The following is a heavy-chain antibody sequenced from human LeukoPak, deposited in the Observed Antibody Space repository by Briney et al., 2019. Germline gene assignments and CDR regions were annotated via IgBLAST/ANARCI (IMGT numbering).Heavy chain of an antibody. D-gene: IGHD4-23*01. Sequence: SETLSLTCTVSGDSISSNTYYWGWIRQPPGKGLEWIGNVYYSGSTYYNPSLKSRVTMSVDTSKNQFSLKLRSVTAADTALYYCTRGNSDNFPPYIDYWGQGTLVTVSS. CDR3: TRGNSDNFPPYIDY. CDR1: GDSISSNTYY. CDR2: VYYSGST. J-gene: IGHJ4*02. V-gene: IGHV4-39*07.